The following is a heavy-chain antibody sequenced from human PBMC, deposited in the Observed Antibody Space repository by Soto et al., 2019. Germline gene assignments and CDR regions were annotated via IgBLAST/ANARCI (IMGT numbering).Heavy chain of an antibody. CDR1: GGSVSSSGYY. CDR3: ARAYYYYYYMDV. J-gene: IGHJ6*03. Sequence: SETLSLTCTVSGGSVSSSGYYWGWVRQPPGKGLEWIGSVYYSGSTYYNPSLESRVTISVDTSKNQFSLKLRSLTAADTAVYYCARAYYYYYYMDVWGKGTTVTGSS. V-gene: IGHV4-39*07. CDR2: VYYSGST.